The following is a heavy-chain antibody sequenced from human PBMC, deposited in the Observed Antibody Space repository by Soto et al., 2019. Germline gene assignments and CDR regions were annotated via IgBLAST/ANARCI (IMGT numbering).Heavy chain of an antibody. J-gene: IGHJ6*02. CDR1: GGTFSSYA. Sequence: QVQLVQSGAEVKKPGSSVKVSCKASGGTFSSYAISWVRQAPGQGLEWMGGIIPIFGTADYAQKFQGRVTITEDESTSTAYMELSSLRSEDTAVYYCARSPYYDFWSGASTYYYYYGMDVWGQGTTVTVSS. CDR3: ARSPYYDFWSGASTYYYYYGMDV. D-gene: IGHD3-3*01. V-gene: IGHV1-69*01. CDR2: IIPIFGTA.